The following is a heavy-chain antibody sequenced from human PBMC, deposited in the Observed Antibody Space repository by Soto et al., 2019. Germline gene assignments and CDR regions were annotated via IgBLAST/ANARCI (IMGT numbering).Heavy chain of an antibody. CDR3: AKVGEVKWDQLADWFDP. J-gene: IGHJ5*02. V-gene: IGHV3-23*01. CDR1: GFTFSSYA. Sequence: GGSLRLSCAASGFTFSSYAMSWVRQAPGKGLEWVSAISGSGGSTYYADSVKGRFTISRDNSKNTLYLQMNSLRAEDTAVYYCAKVGEVKWDQLADWFDPWGQGTLVTVSS. CDR2: ISGSGGST. D-gene: IGHD3-3*01.